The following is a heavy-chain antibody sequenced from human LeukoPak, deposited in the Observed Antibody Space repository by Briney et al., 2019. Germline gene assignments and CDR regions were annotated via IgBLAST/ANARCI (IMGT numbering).Heavy chain of an antibody. J-gene: IGHJ5*02. CDR1: GFTFSSYW. V-gene: IGHV3-7*01. D-gene: IGHD6-19*01. CDR2: IKKDGTEK. Sequence: PGGSLRLSCAASGFTFSSYWMSWVRQAPGKGLEWVASIKKDGTEKKYVDSVKGRFTISRDNAKNSLYLQMNSLRAEDTALYYCAREGGSGWYSGWFDPWGQGTLVTVSS. CDR3: AREGGSGWYSGWFDP.